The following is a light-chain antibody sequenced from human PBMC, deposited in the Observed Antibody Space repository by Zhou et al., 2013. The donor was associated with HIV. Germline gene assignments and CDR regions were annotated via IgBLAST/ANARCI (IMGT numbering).Light chain of an antibody. V-gene: IGKV3-15*01. CDR2: GTS. Sequence: EILMTQSSATLSVSPGERATLSCRASQSVSSKLAWYQQKPGQAPRLLMYGTSTRATGIPARFSGSGSGTEFTLTISSMESEDFAVYYCQQYNNWLSLTFGGGTKVEIK. CDR3: QQYNNWLSLT. J-gene: IGKJ4*01. CDR1: QSVSSK.